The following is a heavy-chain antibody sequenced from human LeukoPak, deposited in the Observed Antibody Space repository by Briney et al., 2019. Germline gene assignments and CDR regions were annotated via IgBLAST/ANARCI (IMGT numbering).Heavy chain of an antibody. Sequence: PSETLSLTCTVSGGSISSGGYYWSWIRQHPGKGLEWIGYIYYSGSTYYNPSLKSRVTISVDTSKNQFSLKLSSMTAADTAVYYCARVNYYDSSGPESAFDIWGQGTMVTVSS. CDR3: ARVNYYDSSGPESAFDI. CDR2: IYYSGST. D-gene: IGHD3-22*01. CDR1: GGSISSGGYY. J-gene: IGHJ3*02. V-gene: IGHV4-31*03.